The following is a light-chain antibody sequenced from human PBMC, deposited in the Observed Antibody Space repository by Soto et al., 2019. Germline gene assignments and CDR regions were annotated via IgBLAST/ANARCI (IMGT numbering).Light chain of an antibody. CDR3: AAWDDRLNGPV. CDR1: SSNIGSNV. CDR2: SNS. J-gene: IGLJ3*02. Sequence: QSVLTQPPSTSGTPGQRVTISCSGSSSNIGSNVLNWYQQLPGTAPTLLIYSNSQRPSGVPDRFSGSKSGTSASLAISGLQSEDEADYYCAAWDDRLNGPVFGGGTKLTVL. V-gene: IGLV1-44*01.